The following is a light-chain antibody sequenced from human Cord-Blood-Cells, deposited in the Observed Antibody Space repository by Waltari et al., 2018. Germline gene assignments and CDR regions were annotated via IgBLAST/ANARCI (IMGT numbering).Light chain of an antibody. CDR3: QQYYSTLWT. CDR2: WAS. CDR1: QSVLYSSNNKNY. Sequence: DLVMTQSPDSLAVSLGERATINCKSRQSVLYSSNNKNYLAWYQQKPGQPPKLLIYWASTRESGVPDRFSGSGSGTDFTLTISSLQAEDVAVYYCQQYYSTLWTFGQGTKVEIK. V-gene: IGKV4-1*01. J-gene: IGKJ1*01.